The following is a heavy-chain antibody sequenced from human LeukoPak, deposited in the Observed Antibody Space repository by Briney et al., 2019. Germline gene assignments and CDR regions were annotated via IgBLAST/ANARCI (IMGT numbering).Heavy chain of an antibody. J-gene: IGHJ6*03. CDR2: IIPIFGTA. Sequence: SVKVSCKASGYTFTGYYMHWVRQAPGQGLEWMGGIIPIFGTANYAQKFQGRVTITADESTSTAYMELSSLRSEDTAAYYCARAMDVWGKGTTVTVSS. CDR1: GYTFTGYY. V-gene: IGHV1-69*13. CDR3: ARAMDV.